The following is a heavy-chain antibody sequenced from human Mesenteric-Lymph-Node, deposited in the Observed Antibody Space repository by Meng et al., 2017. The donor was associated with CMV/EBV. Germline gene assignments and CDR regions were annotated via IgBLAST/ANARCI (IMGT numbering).Heavy chain of an antibody. CDR2: TSSSSGYI. CDR3: AKGSSQAAARQGLGY. V-gene: IGHV3-21*04. D-gene: IGHD6-13*01. CDR1: GFTFRNYS. Sequence: GGSLRLSCAASGFTFRNYSIGWVRQAPGKGLEWVSSTSSSSGYIHFADSLKGRITISRDNARNSLHLQMNSERVEDTAVYYCAKGSSQAAARQGLGYWGQGALVTVSS. J-gene: IGHJ4*02.